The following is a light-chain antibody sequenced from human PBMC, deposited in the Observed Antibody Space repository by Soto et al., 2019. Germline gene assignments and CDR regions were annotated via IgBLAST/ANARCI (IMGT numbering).Light chain of an antibody. Sequence: DIQITQSPSSVSASVGDRVTITCRASQAVSTWLAWYQQKPVDAPKLLIYAASSLQSGVPSRFSGSGSGTDFTLTISRLEPEDFATYYCQHCDNTPWTFGQGTKVDIK. CDR2: AAS. CDR1: QAVSTW. V-gene: IGKV1-12*01. CDR3: QHCDNTPWT. J-gene: IGKJ1*01.